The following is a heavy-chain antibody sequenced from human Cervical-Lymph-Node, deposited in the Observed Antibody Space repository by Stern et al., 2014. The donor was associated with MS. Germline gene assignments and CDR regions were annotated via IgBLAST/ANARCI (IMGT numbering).Heavy chain of an antibody. CDR1: GYTFTSYD. J-gene: IGHJ5*02. D-gene: IGHD1-26*01. Sequence: QVQLVQSGAEVKKPGASVTVSCKASGYTFTSYDINWVRQSAGQGLEWMGWMNSSSGNTDYAQNFQGRVTMTRSISRNIAYMELSSLRSEDTAVYYCARGDFRHGSGDNWFDPWGQGTLVTVTS. CDR3: ARGDFRHGSGDNWFDP. CDR2: MNSSSGNT. V-gene: IGHV1-8*01.